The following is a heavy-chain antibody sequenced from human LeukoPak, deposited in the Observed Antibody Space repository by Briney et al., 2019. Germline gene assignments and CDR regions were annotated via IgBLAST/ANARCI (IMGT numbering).Heavy chain of an antibody. Sequence: SETLSLTCAVSGGSISSGGYSWSWIRQPPGKGLEWIGYIYHSGSTYYNPSLRSRVTISVDRSKNQFSLKLSSVTAADTAVYYCARGYSGYDFLGYFDYWGQGTLVTVSS. CDR2: IYHSGST. CDR3: ARGYSGYDFLGYFDY. V-gene: IGHV4-30-2*01. CDR1: GGSISSGGYS. D-gene: IGHD5-12*01. J-gene: IGHJ4*02.